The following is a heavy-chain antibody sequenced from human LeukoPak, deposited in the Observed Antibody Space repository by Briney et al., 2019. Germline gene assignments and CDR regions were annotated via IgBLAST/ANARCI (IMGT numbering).Heavy chain of an antibody. CDR1: GFTFSSYA. CDR2: ISYDGSNK. V-gene: IGHV3-30-3*01. CDR3: ARADYYDTSGYYYHMYYFDY. Sequence: GGSLRLSCAASGFTFSSYAMHWVRQAPGKGLEWVAVISYDGSNKYYADSVKGRFTISRDNSKNTLYLQLNSLRAEDTAVYYCARADYYDTSGYYYHMYYFDYWGQGTLVTVSS. J-gene: IGHJ4*02. D-gene: IGHD3-22*01.